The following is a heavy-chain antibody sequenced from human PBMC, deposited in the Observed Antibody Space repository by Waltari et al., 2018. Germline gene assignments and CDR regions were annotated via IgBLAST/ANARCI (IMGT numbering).Heavy chain of an antibody. CDR1: GGPFSGYY. D-gene: IGHD6-19*01. Sequence: QVQLQQWGAGLLKPSATLSLTCAVYGGPFSGYYWSWIRQPPGKGLEWIGEVDHSGSANYSPSLKSRATISVDTSKKQFSLTLTSVTAADTAVYYCARDARDWEAVANTYFDSWGQGTLVAVSS. J-gene: IGHJ4*02. CDR3: ARDARDWEAVANTYFDS. CDR2: VDHSGSA. V-gene: IGHV4-34*02.